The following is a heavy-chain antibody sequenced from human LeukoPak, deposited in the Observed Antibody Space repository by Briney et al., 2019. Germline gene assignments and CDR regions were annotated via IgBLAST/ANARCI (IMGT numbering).Heavy chain of an antibody. D-gene: IGHD3-16*01. CDR3: ARGKGVMITFGGVMGY. J-gene: IGHJ4*02. Sequence: ASVKVSCKASGYTFTSYYMHWVRQAPGQGLEWMGIINPSGGSTSYAQKFQGRVTMTRDTSTSTVYMELSSLRSEDTDLYYCARGKGVMITFGGVMGYWGQGTLVTVSP. CDR2: INPSGGST. CDR1: GYTFTSYY. V-gene: IGHV1-46*01.